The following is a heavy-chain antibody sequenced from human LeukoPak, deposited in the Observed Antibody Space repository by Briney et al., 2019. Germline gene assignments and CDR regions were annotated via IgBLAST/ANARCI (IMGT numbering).Heavy chain of an antibody. CDR2: ISSSSSYI. CDR1: GFTFSSYS. J-gene: IGHJ4*02. Sequence: GGSLRLSCAASGFTFSSYSMNWVRQAPGKGLEWVSSISSSSSYIYYADSVKGRFTISRDNAKNSLYLQMNSLRAEGTAVYYCARDLGYCSSTSCPFDYWGQGTLVTVSS. V-gene: IGHV3-21*01. D-gene: IGHD2-2*01. CDR3: ARDLGYCSSTSCPFDY.